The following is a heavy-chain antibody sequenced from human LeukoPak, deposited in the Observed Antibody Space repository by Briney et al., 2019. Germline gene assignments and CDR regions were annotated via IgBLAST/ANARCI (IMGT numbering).Heavy chain of an antibody. J-gene: IGHJ6*02. Sequence: ASVKVSCKASGYTFTGYYMHWVRQAPGQGLEWMGWINPNSGGTNYAQKFQGRVTMTRDTSISTAYMELSRLRSDDTAVYYCARDASGLRYFDWLPHYYYYYDMDVWGQGTTVTVSS. CDR1: GYTFTGYY. CDR3: ARDASGLRYFDWLPHYYYYYDMDV. V-gene: IGHV1-2*02. D-gene: IGHD3-9*01. CDR2: INPNSGGT.